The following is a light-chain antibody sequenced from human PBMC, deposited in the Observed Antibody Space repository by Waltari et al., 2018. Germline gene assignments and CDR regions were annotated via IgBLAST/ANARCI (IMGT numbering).Light chain of an antibody. J-gene: IGKJ2*01. CDR3: QQCYTFPYT. CDR1: QSVLSTSNNKNY. V-gene: IGKV4-1*01. CDR2: WAS. Sequence: DIVLTQSPDSLAVSLGARATINCKSSQSVLSTSNNKNYLDWYQQKPGQPPKLLITWASTRESGVPDRFSGSGSGTDFTLTISSLQAEDVAVYFCQQCYTFPYTFGQGTKLEIK.